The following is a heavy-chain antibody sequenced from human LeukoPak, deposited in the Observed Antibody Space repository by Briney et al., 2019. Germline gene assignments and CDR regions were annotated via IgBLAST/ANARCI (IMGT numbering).Heavy chain of an antibody. D-gene: IGHD1-1*01. J-gene: IGHJ6*03. CDR1: GFTFSSYG. CDR3: AKDSQLEPRNYYYYYYMDV. V-gene: IGHV3-30*02. Sequence: GGSLRLSCAASGFTFSSYGMHWVLQAPRKGVEGVAFIRYDGSNKYYADSVKGRFTISRDNSKNTLYLQMNSLRAEDTAVYYCAKDSQLEPRNYYYYYYMDVWGKGTTVTVSS. CDR2: IRYDGSNK.